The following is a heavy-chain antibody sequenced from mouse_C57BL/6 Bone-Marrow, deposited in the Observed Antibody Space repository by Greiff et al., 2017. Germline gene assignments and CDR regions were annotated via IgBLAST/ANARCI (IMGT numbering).Heavy chain of an antibody. CDR2: IDPSDSYT. J-gene: IGHJ2*01. D-gene: IGHD4-1*01. V-gene: IGHV1-69*01. CDR1: GYTFTSYW. Sequence: QVQLQQPGAELVMPGASVTLSCKASGYTFTSYWMHWVKQRPGQGLEWIGEIDPSDSYTNYNQKFKGKSTFTVDKSSSTAYMQLSSLTSEDSAVYYCAREETGTNFDYWGQGTTLTVSS. CDR3: AREETGTNFDY.